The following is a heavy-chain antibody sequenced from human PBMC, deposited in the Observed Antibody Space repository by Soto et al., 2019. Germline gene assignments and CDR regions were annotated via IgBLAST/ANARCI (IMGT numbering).Heavy chain of an antibody. V-gene: IGHV6-1*01. D-gene: IGHD1-7*01. Sequence: SQTLSLTCAISGDSVSSNSAAWNWIRQSPSRGLEWLGRTYYRSRWYNDYAVSVKSRITVNPDTSKNQFSLQLTSVTPEDTAVYYCAGTTSHYWYYMDVWGKETTVTVSS. CDR1: GDSVSSNSAA. CDR3: AGTTSHYWYYMDV. CDR2: TYYRSRWYN. J-gene: IGHJ6*03.